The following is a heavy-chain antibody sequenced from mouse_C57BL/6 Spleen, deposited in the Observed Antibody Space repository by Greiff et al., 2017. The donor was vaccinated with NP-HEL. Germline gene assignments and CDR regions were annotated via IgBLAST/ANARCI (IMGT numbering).Heavy chain of an antibody. CDR3: ARRPGSSSFWYFDV. CDR1: GYTFTSYW. CDR2: IHPNSGST. V-gene: IGHV1-64*01. J-gene: IGHJ1*03. Sequence: VQLQQPGAELVKPGASVKLSCKASGYTFTSYWMHWVKQRPGQGLEWIGMIHPNSGSTNYNEKFKSKATLTVDKSSSTAYMQLSSLTSEDSAVYYGARRPGSSSFWYFDVWGTGTTVTVSS. D-gene: IGHD1-1*01.